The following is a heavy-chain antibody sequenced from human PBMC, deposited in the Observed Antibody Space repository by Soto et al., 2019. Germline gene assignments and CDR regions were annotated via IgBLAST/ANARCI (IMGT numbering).Heavy chain of an antibody. CDR3: AKDRGSVYGMDV. Sequence: EVQLLESGGGLVQPGGSLRLSCAASGFTFSSYAMSWVRQALGKGLEWVSAISGSGGSTYYADSVKGRFTISRDNSKNTLYLQMNSLRAEDTAVYYCAKDRGSVYGMDVWGQGTTVTVSS. CDR1: GFTFSSYA. J-gene: IGHJ6*02. D-gene: IGHD2-15*01. CDR2: ISGSGGST. V-gene: IGHV3-23*01.